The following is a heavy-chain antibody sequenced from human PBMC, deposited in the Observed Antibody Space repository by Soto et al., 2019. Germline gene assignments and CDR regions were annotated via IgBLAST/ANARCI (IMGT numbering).Heavy chain of an antibody. CDR2: IYYSGRT. Sequence: SETLSLTCTVSGASIITMDYYWSWVRQSPGKGLAWIGYIYYSGRTYYNPSLQGRVTISLDTSKNQFSLKLSSVTAADTATYLCPREVMDSSGVYGMDVWCQGTTVTVSS. D-gene: IGHD2-15*01. CDR3: PREVMDSSGVYGMDV. V-gene: IGHV4-30-4*01. J-gene: IGHJ6*02. CDR1: GASIITMDYY.